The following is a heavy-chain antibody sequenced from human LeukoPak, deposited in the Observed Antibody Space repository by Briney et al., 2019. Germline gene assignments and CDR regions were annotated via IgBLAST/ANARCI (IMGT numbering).Heavy chain of an antibody. CDR1: GGSISSYY. CDR3: ARANWNYLLRWWNNWFDP. V-gene: IGHV4-4*07. D-gene: IGHD1-7*01. CDR2: IYTSGST. Sequence: PSETLSLTCTVSGGSISSYYWSWIRQPAGKGLEWIGRIYTSGSTNYNPSLKSRVTMSVDTSKNQFSLKLSSVTAADTAVYYCARANWNYLLRWWNNWFDPWGQGTLVTVSS. J-gene: IGHJ5*02.